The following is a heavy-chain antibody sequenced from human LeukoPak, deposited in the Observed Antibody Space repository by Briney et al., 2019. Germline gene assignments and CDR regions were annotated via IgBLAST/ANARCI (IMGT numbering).Heavy chain of an antibody. CDR2: IYTCGST. D-gene: IGHD4-11*01. CDR3: ARGQGYSPSYWYFDL. V-gene: IGHV4-4*07. J-gene: IGHJ2*01. CDR1: GGSISSYY. Sequence: SETLSLTCTVSGGSISSYYWSWIRQPAGKGLEWIGRIYTCGSTNYNPSLKSRVTMSVDTSKNQFSLKLSSVTAADTAVYYCARGQGYSPSYWYFDLWGRGTLVTVSS.